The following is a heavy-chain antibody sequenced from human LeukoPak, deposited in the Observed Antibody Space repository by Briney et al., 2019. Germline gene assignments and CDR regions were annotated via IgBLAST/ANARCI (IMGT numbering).Heavy chain of an antibody. CDR1: GFTFSSYA. CDR3: AKADIAIFGVITLRAFDY. V-gene: IGHV3-64D*06. Sequence: GGSLRLSCSASGFTFSSYAMHWVRQAPGKGLEYVSAISSNGGSTYYADSVKGRFTISRDNSKNTLYLQMSSLRAEDTAVYYCAKADIAIFGVITLRAFDYWGQGTLVTVSS. J-gene: IGHJ4*02. D-gene: IGHD3-3*01. CDR2: ISSNGGST.